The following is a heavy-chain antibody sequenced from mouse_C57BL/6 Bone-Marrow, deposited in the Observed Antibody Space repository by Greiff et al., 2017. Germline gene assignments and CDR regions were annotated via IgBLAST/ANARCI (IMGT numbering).Heavy chain of an antibody. CDR3: AIRITTVVAHFDY. CDR2: IYPRSGNT. D-gene: IGHD1-1*01. J-gene: IGHJ2*01. CDR1: GYTFTSYG. V-gene: IGHV1-81*01. Sequence: QVQLQQSGAELARPGASVKLSCKASGYTFTSYGISWVKQRTGQGLEWIGEIYPRSGNTYYNEKFKGKATLTADKSSSTAYMELRSLTSEDSAVYFCAIRITTVVAHFDYWGQGTTLTVSS.